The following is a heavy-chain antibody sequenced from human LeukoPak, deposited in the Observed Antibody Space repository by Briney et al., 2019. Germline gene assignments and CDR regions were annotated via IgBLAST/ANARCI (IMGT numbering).Heavy chain of an antibody. J-gene: IGHJ5*02. CDR3: VKDVGRSGGYFDP. V-gene: IGHV1-2*02. D-gene: IGHD6-25*01. Sequence: ASVKVSCKASGYTFTGYYMHWVRQAPGQGLEWMGWINPSSGGTNYAQKFQGRVTMTRDTSISTAYMELRSLRSDDTAVYYCVKDVGRSGGYFDPWGQGTLVTVSS. CDR1: GYTFTGYY. CDR2: INPSSGGT.